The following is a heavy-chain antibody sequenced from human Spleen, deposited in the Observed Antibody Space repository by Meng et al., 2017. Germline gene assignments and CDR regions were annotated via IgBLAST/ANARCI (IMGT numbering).Heavy chain of an antibody. CDR3: ARGQYGGYNFFYFDY. D-gene: IGHD5-12*01. CDR2: ITHTGNT. J-gene: IGHJ4*02. V-gene: IGHV4-34*01. CDR1: GGSFNNYF. Sequence: SETLSLTCAAYGGSFNNYFWNWIRQSPGKGLEWIGEITHTGNTNHNPSLKGRLTISLDTSNNHFSLRLSSVTAADTAVYYFARGQYGGYNFFYFDYWGQGNPVTVSS.